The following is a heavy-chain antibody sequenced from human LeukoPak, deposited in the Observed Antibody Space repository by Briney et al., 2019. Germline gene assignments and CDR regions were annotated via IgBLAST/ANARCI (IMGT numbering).Heavy chain of an antibody. CDR1: GYTFTIYG. Sequence: SVTVSCKSSGYTFTIYGISGVRQAPGQGLEWMGLISAYNSNTNYAQKLQGRVTMTTDTSTSTDYMELRNLRSDDTAVYYCARAYYYDSSGYFLNWFDPWGQGALVTVSS. CDR3: ARAYYYDSSGYFLNWFDP. D-gene: IGHD3-22*01. J-gene: IGHJ5*02. CDR2: ISAYNSNT. V-gene: IGHV1-18*01.